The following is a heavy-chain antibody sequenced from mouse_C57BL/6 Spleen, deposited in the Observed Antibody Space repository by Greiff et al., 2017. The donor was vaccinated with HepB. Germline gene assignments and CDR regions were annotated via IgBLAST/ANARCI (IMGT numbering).Heavy chain of an antibody. D-gene: IGHD1-1*01. Sequence: EVHLVESGGGLVKPGGSLKLSCAASGFTFSDYGMHWVRQAPEKGLEWVAYISSGSSTMYYADTVKGRFTISRDNAKNTLFLQMTSLRSEDTAMYYCARSIYYYGSSYYFDYWGQGTTLTVSS. J-gene: IGHJ2*01. CDR2: ISSGSSTM. CDR3: ARSIYYYGSSYYFDY. V-gene: IGHV5-17*01. CDR1: GFTFSDYG.